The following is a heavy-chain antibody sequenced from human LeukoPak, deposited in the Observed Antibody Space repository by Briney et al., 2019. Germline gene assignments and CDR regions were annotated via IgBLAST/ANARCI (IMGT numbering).Heavy chain of an antibody. J-gene: IGHJ1*01. CDR2: IKQDGSEK. D-gene: IGHD6-13*01. CDR3: APRVAAPGTGGCFRD. Sequence: GGSLRLSCEASGLTLRSYWMCWVRHAPGKGLEWVAHIKQDGSEKYYADSVKGRITISRDNAKNSLHLQMNTLRAEDTAVYYCAPRVAAPGTGGCFRDRGQGTLVTVSS. V-gene: IGHV3-7*01. CDR1: GLTLRSYW.